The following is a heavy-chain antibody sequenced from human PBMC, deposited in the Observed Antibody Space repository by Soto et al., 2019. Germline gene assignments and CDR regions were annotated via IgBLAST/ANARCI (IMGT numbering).Heavy chain of an antibody. V-gene: IGHV3-30*03. CDR2: ISYDGSNK. Sequence: QVQLVESGGGVVQPGRSLRLSCAASGFTFSSYGMHWVRQAPGKGLEWVAVISYDGSNKYYADSVKGRFTISRDNSKNTLYLQMNSLRAGDTAVYYCALDFSSGHGYWGQGTLLTVSS. CDR1: GFTFSSYG. CDR3: ALDFSSGHGY. D-gene: IGHD5-12*01. J-gene: IGHJ4*02.